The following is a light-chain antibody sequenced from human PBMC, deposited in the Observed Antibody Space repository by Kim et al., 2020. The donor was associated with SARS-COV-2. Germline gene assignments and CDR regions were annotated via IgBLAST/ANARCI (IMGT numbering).Light chain of an antibody. CDR1: SLRIYY. CDR3: NSRDSNDNVV. CDR2: GKN. V-gene: IGLV3-19*01. J-gene: IGLJ2*01. Sequence: ALGQKVRITCKGDSLRIYYATWYQQKPGQAPILVIYGKNNRPSGIPNRFSGSSSGNTASLTITGTQAGDEADYYCNSRDSNDNVVFGGGTQVTVL.